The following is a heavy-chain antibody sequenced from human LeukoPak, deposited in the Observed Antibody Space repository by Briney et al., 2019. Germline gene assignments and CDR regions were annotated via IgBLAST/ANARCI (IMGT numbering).Heavy chain of an antibody. CDR2: IYYGATP. Sequence: SETLSLTCTVSGDSISSSYFSSSYYYWVWIRQPPGKRLEWIGSIYYGATPYHNPSLQSRVTISSDTSKNQFSLRLRSVTATDTAVYYCARRSQCEGGSCPPVWGQGTTVTVSS. D-gene: IGHD2-15*01. CDR3: ARRSQCEGGSCPPV. J-gene: IGHJ6*02. CDR1: GDSISSSYFSSSYYY. V-gene: IGHV4-39*01.